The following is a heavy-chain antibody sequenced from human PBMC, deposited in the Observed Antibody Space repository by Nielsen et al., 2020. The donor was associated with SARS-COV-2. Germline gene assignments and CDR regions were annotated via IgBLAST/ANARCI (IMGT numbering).Heavy chain of an antibody. D-gene: IGHD3-10*01. V-gene: IGHV3-13*04. CDR2: IGTAGDT. J-gene: IGHJ4*02. CDR3: ARGGRGHGFFDS. Sequence: GESLKISCAASGFTFSSYDMHWVRQATGKGLEWVSAIGTAGDTYYPGSVKGRFTISRENAKNSLYLQMNSLRAGDTAVYYCARGGRGHGFFDSWGQGTLVTVSS. CDR1: GFTFSSYD.